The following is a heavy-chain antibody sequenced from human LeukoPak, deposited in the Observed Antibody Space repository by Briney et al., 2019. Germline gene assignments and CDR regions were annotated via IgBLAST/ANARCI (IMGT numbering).Heavy chain of an antibody. V-gene: IGHV5-51*01. CDR1: GYSFTSYW. D-gene: IGHD2-2*01. Sequence: GESLKISCKGSGYSFTSYWIGWVRQMPGKGLEWMGIIYPSDSDIKYSPSFQGQVTISADKSISTAYLQWSTLKASDTATYYCARPALYCSSTVCPPYMDVWGKGTTVTVSS. J-gene: IGHJ6*03. CDR2: IYPSDSDI. CDR3: ARPALYCSSTVCPPYMDV.